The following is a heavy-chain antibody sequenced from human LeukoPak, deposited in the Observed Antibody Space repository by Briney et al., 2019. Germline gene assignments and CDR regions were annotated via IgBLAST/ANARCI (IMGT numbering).Heavy chain of an antibody. J-gene: IGHJ4*02. CDR1: GFTFSSYA. CDR3: ARGLGRAFDY. D-gene: IGHD1-26*01. CDR2: ISYDGSNK. V-gene: IGHV3-30*04. Sequence: GGSLRLSCAASGFTFSSYAMHWVRQAPGKGLEWVAVISYDGSNKYYADSVKGRFTISRDNSKNTLYLQMNSLRAEDTAVYYCARGLGRAFDYWGQETLVTVSS.